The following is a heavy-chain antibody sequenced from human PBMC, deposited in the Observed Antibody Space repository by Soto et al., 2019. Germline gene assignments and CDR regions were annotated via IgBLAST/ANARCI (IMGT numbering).Heavy chain of an antibody. CDR3: ARELRFGEDYYGMDV. J-gene: IGHJ6*02. V-gene: IGHV4-31*03. D-gene: IGHD3-10*01. Sequence: PSETLSLTSTVSGGSISSGGYYWSWIRQHPGKGLEWIGYIYYSGSTYYNPSLKSRVTISVDTSKNQFSLKLSSVTAADTAVYYCARELRFGEDYYGMDVWGLGTTVTVSS. CDR1: GGSISSGGYY. CDR2: IYYSGST.